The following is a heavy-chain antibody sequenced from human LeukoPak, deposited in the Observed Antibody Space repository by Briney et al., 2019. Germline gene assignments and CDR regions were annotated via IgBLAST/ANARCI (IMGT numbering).Heavy chain of an antibody. CDR1: GFTFSSYG. V-gene: IGHV3-33*01. J-gene: IGHJ3*01. D-gene: IGHD6-13*01. CDR2: IWYDGSNK. CDR3: ARDAIIAAAGTRLYV. Sequence: PGGSLRLSCAASGFTFSSYGMHWVRQAPGKGLEWVAVIWYDGSNKYYADSVKGRFTISRDNSKNTLYLQMNSLRAEDTAVYYCARDAIIAAAGTRLYVWGQGTMVTVSS.